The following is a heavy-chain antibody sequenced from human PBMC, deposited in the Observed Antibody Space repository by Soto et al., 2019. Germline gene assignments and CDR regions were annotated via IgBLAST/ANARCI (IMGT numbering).Heavy chain of an antibody. Sequence: GASVKVSCKASGYTFTSYAMHWVRQAPGQRLEKMGWINAGNGNTKYSQKFQGRVTVTRDTSASTAYMELSSLRSEDTAVYYCARDLNDFWSGSYYYYMDVWGKVTTVTVSS. J-gene: IGHJ6*03. CDR2: INAGNGNT. V-gene: IGHV1-3*01. CDR3: ARDLNDFWSGSYYYYMDV. CDR1: GYTFTSYA. D-gene: IGHD3-3*01.